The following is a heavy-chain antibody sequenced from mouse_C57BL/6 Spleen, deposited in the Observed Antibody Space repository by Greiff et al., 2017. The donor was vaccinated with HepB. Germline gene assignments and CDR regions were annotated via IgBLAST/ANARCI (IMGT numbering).Heavy chain of an antibody. V-gene: IGHV1-80*01. CDR3: ASKVTDYFDY. D-gene: IGHD2-1*01. Sequence: LVESGAELVKPGASVKISCKASGYAFSSYWMNWVKQRPGKGLEWIGQIYPGDGDTNYNGKFKGKATLTADKSSSTAYMQLSSLTSEDSAVYFCASKVTDYFDYWGQGTTLTVSS. CDR1: GYAFSSYW. J-gene: IGHJ2*01. CDR2: IYPGDGDT.